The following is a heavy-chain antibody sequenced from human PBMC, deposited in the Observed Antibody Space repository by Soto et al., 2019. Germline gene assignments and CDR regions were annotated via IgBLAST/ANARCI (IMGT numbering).Heavy chain of an antibody. CDR1: GGSISSGGYS. V-gene: IGHV4-30-2*01. D-gene: IGHD3-10*01. CDR2: IYHSGST. CDR3: ARVVRNGSGISGWFEP. J-gene: IGHJ5*02. Sequence: SGTLSLTCAVSGGSISSGGYSWSWIRQPPGKGLEWIGYIYHSGSTYYNPSLKSRVTISVDRSKNQFSLKLSSVTAADTAVYYCARVVRNGSGISGWFEPWGQGTLVTVSP.